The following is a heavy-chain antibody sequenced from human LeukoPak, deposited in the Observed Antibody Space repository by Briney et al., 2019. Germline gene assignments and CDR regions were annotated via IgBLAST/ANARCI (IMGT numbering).Heavy chain of an antibody. D-gene: IGHD4-23*01. CDR3: ASDDYGGNSVVYFQH. CDR2: ISSSSSYI. J-gene: IGHJ1*01. Sequence: GGSLRLSCAASAFTFSDSWMTWVRQAPGKGLEWVSSISSSSSYIYYADSVKGRFTISRDNAKNSLYLQMNSLRAEDTAVYYCASDDYGGNSVVYFQHWGQGTLVTVSS. CDR1: AFTFSDSW. V-gene: IGHV3-21*01.